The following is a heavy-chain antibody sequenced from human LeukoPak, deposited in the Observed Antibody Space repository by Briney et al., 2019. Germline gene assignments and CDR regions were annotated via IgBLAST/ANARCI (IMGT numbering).Heavy chain of an antibody. D-gene: IGHD3-3*01. J-gene: IGHJ5*02. CDR1: GFTFTIFG. CDR3: AKNGQSGFSFDP. V-gene: IGHV4-34*08. CDR2: GSESGGT. Sequence: SGGSLRLSCAASGFTFTIFGLNWVRQAPGKGPEWIWEGSESGGTKFNPSLKSRVTISADTSKNQFSLKLNSVTAADTAVYYCAKNGQSGFSFDPWGQGTLVTVSS.